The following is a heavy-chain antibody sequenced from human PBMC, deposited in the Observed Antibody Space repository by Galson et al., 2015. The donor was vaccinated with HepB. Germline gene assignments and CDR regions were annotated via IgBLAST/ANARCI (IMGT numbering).Heavy chain of an antibody. CDR3: ARDLITMIVVVQAPDAFDI. Sequence: SLRLSCAASGFTFSSYSMNWVRQAPGKGLEWVSYISSSSSTIYYADSVKGRFTISRDNAKNSLYLQMNSLRDEDTAVYYCARDLITMIVVVQAPDAFDIWGQGTMVTVSS. D-gene: IGHD3-22*01. J-gene: IGHJ3*02. CDR1: GFTFSSYS. V-gene: IGHV3-48*02. CDR2: ISSSSSTI.